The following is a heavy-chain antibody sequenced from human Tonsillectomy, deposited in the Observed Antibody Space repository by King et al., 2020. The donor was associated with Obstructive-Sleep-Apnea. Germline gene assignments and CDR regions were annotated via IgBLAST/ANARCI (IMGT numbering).Heavy chain of an antibody. D-gene: IGHD4/OR15-4a*01. CDR1: GFTFSSYA. J-gene: IGHJ4*02. CDR2: ISYEGSRK. Sequence: VQLVESGGGVVQPGRSLRLSCAASGFTFSSYAFHWVLQAPGKGLEWVAVISYEGSRKEFAASVKGRFTISRDNSKKTVYLQMSSLRAEDTAVYYCARDRNDYGDHWGQGTLVTVSS. V-gene: IGHV3-30*15. CDR3: ARDRNDYGDH.